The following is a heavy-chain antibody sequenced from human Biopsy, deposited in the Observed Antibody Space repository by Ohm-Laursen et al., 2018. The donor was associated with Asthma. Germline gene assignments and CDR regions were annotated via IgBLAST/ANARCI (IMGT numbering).Heavy chain of an antibody. CDR1: GGSITSSSHY. CDR3: VRGSSSWHHGPFHYYYGLDV. Sequence: SETLSLTCTVSGGSITSSSHYWGWIRQPPGKGLEWIGSIYYSGTTYYNPSLESRVTVSADTSKNQFSLKLTSVTAADTAVYYCVRGSSSWHHGPFHYYYGLDVRGQGTTATVSS. J-gene: IGHJ6*02. CDR2: IYYSGTT. V-gene: IGHV4-39*01. D-gene: IGHD6-13*01.